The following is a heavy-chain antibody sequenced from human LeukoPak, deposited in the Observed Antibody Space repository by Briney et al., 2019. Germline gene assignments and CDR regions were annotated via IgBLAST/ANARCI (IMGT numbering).Heavy chain of an antibody. V-gene: IGHV1-18*01. D-gene: IGHD2-21*02. J-gene: IGHJ6*02. CDR2: ISAYNGNT. CDR3: ARRVTAIGYYYYGMDV. Sequence: ASVKVSCKASGYTFTSYGISWVRQAPGQGLEWMGWISAYNGNTNYAQKLQGRVTMTTDTPTSTAYMELRSLRSDDTAVYYCARRVTAIGYYYYGMDVWGQGTTVTVSS. CDR1: GYTFTSYG.